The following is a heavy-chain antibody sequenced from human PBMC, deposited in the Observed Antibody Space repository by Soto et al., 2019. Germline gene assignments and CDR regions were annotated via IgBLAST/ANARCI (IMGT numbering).Heavy chain of an antibody. D-gene: IGHD2-15*01. CDR2: IFYSGST. CDR3: ASAHCSGGSCLPDY. V-gene: IGHV4-39*01. CDR1: GGSISSSSYY. J-gene: IGHJ4*02. Sequence: QLQLQESGPGLVKPSETLSLTCTVSGGSISSSSYYWGWFRRPPGKGLGWIGSIFYSGSTYYNPSLKSRVTISVDTSKNQFSLKLSSVTAADTAVYYCASAHCSGGSCLPDYWGQGTLVTVSS.